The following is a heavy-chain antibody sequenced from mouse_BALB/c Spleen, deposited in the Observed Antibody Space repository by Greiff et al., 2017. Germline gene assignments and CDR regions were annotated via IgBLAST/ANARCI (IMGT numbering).Heavy chain of an antibody. CDR3: AREGGSPYWYFDV. J-gene: IGHJ1*01. CDR1: GFSLTSYG. V-gene: IGHV2-9*02. CDR2: IWAGGST. Sequence: VQLQESGPGLVAPSQSLSITCTVSGFSLTSYGVHWVRQPPGKGLEWLGVIWAGGSTNYNSALMSRLSISKDNSKSQVFLKMNSLQTDDTAMYYCAREGGSPYWYFDVWGAGTTVTVSS.